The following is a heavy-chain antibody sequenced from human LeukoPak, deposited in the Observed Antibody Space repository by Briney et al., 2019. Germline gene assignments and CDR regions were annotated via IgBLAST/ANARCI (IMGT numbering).Heavy chain of an antibody. CDR1: GFTFSSYA. V-gene: IGHV3-30*04. D-gene: IGHD4-17*01. Sequence: AGRSLRLSCAASGFTFSSYAMHWVRQAPGKGLEWVAVISYDGSNKYYADSVEGRFTISRDNSKNTLYLQMNSLRAEDTAVYYCAREKDYGDYSPDYYYGMDVWGQGTTVTVSS. CDR2: ISYDGSNK. CDR3: AREKDYGDYSPDYYYGMDV. J-gene: IGHJ6*02.